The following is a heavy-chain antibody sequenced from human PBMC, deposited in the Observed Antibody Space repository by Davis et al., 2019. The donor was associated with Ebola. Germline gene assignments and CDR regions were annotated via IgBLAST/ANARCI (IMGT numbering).Heavy chain of an antibody. J-gene: IGHJ4*02. V-gene: IGHV3-21*01. D-gene: IGHD3-10*02. CDR1: GFTFSSYS. CDR3: ARDQGVRVVGGPKDY. CDR2: ISSSSSYI. Sequence: GGSLRLSCAASGFTFSSYSMNWVRQAPGKGLEWVSSISSSSSYIYYADSVKGRFTISRDNAKNSLYLQMNSLRAEDTAVYYCARDQGVRVVGGPKDYWGQGTLVTVSS.